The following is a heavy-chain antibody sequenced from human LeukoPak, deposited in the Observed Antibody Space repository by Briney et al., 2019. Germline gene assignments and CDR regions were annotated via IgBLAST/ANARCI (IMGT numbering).Heavy chain of an antibody. Sequence: ASVKVSCKASGYTFTSYDINWVRQATGQGLEWMGWMNPNSGNTGYAQKFQGRVTMTRNTSISTAYMELSSLRSEDTAVYYCARGDGYSYGMDFDYWGQGTLVTVSS. CDR3: ARGDGYSYGMDFDY. D-gene: IGHD5-18*01. J-gene: IGHJ4*02. CDR1: GYTFTSYD. V-gene: IGHV1-8*01. CDR2: MNPNSGNT.